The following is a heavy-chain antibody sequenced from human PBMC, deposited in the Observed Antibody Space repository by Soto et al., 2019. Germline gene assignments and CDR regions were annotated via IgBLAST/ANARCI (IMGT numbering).Heavy chain of an antibody. CDR1: GYTFTSYG. CDR2: ISAYNGNT. D-gene: IGHD5-12*01. CDR3: ASVRSRWLRVRYSGGMDF. J-gene: IGHJ6*02. Sequence: ASVKVSCKASGYTFTSYGISWVRQAPGQGLEWMGWISAYNGNTNYAQKLQGRVTMTTDTSTSTAYMELRSLRSDDTAVYYCASVRSRWLRVRYSGGMDFPSLGTAVTVS. V-gene: IGHV1-18*01.